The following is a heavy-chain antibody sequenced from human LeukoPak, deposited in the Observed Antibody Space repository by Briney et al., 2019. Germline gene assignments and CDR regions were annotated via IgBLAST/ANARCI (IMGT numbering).Heavy chain of an antibody. CDR1: GFTFSGYY. D-gene: IGHD5/OR15-5a*01. V-gene: IGHV3-11*01. CDR2: ISSDGSIV. J-gene: IGHJ4*02. CDR3: VRVPY. Sequence: PGGSLRLSCAASGFTFSGYYMSWMRQAPGKGLEWISYISSDGSIVYYADSVKGRFTISRDNAKSLLYLQMDTVRVEDTAVYYCVRVPYWGQGSLVIVSS.